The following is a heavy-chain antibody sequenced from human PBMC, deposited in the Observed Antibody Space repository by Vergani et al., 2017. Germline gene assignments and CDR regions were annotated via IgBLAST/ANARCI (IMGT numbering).Heavy chain of an antibody. J-gene: IGHJ6*02. CDR2: IYYSGST. V-gene: IGHV4-39*02. CDR1: GGSISSSSYY. D-gene: IGHD6-13*01. CDR3: ARDIXAAGAPGYYYGMDV. Sequence: QLQLQESGPGLVKPSETLPLTCTVSGGSISSSSYYWGWIRQPPGKGLEWIGSIYYSGSTYYNPSLKSRVTISVDTSKNQFSLKLSSVTAADTAVYYCARDIXAAGAPGYYYGMDVWGQGTTVTVSS.